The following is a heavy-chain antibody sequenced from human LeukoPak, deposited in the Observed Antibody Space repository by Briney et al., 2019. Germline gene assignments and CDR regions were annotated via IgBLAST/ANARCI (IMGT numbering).Heavy chain of an antibody. Sequence: PSGALSLNCAVHGGSFSGYYWTWLRQPPGKGLEWIGEINHRRSTKYSPSLKSRVTISVDTSKNQFSLRLSSVTAADTAVYYCARRVGRWFGERAYYYNYMDVWGKGTTVTISS. V-gene: IGHV4-34*01. CDR3: ARRVGRWFGERAYYYNYMDV. CDR2: INHRRST. CDR1: GGSFSGYY. D-gene: IGHD3-10*01. J-gene: IGHJ6*03.